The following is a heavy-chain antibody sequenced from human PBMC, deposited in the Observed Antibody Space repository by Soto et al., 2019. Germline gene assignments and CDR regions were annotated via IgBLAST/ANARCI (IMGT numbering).Heavy chain of an antibody. CDR2: IYYSGST. CDR3: ARDKVGIPAGWFDP. Sequence: PSETLSLTCTVSGGSISSYYWSWIRQPPGKGLEWIGYIYYSGSTNYNPSLKSRVTISVDTPKNQFSLKLSSVTAADTAVYYCARDKVGIPAGWFDPWGQGTLVTVSS. J-gene: IGHJ5*02. V-gene: IGHV4-59*01. D-gene: IGHD2-2*01. CDR1: GGSISSYY.